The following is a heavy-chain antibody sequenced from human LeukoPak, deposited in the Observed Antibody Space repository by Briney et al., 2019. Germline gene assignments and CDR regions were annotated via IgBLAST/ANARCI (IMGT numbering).Heavy chain of an antibody. CDR1: GFTFSSYW. V-gene: IGHV3-7*01. CDR3: ARQIGDGPWYYYDSSGYYAFDI. J-gene: IGHJ3*02. CDR2: IKQDGSEK. Sequence: GGSLRLSCAASGFTFSSYWMSWVRQAPGKGLEWVANIKQDGSEKYYVDSVKGRFTISRDNAKNSLYLQMNSLRAEDTAVYYCARQIGDGPWYYYDSSGYYAFDIWGQGTMVTVSS. D-gene: IGHD3-22*01.